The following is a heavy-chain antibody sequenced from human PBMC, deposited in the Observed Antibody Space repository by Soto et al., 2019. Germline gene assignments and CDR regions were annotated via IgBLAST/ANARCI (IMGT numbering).Heavy chain of an antibody. V-gene: IGHV3-66*01. CDR2: IYSGSST. D-gene: IGHD3-10*01. Sequence: GGSLRLSCAASGFTVSSNYMSWVRQAPGKGLEWVKAIYSGSSTYYADSVKGRFTISRDNSKNTLYLHMSSLRGEDTAVYYCARGPMQFGFFDYWGQGTLVTGSS. CDR1: GFTVSSNY. CDR3: ARGPMQFGFFDY. J-gene: IGHJ4*02.